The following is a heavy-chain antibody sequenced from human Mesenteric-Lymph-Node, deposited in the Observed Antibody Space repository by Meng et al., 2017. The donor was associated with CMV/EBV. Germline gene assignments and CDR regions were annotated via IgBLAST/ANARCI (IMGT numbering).Heavy chain of an antibody. CDR3: TRDGSV. J-gene: IGHJ4*02. CDR1: GFTFGDSA. CDR2: IRSKAYGGTT. Sequence: SLKISCTASGFTFGDSAMSWVRQAPGKGLEWVGFIRSKAYGGTTEYAASVKGRFTISRDDSKSIAYLQMNSLKTEDTAVYYCTRDGSVWGQGTLVTVSS. D-gene: IGHD1-26*01. V-gene: IGHV3-49*04.